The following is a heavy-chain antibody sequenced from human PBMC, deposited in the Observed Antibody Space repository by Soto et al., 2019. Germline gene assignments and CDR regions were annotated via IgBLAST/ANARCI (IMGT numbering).Heavy chain of an antibody. J-gene: IGHJ4*02. CDR1: GFTFSSYS. CDR2: ISSSSSYI. Sequence: EVQLVESGGGLVKPGGSLRLSCAASGFTFSSYSMNWVRQAPGKWLEWVSSISSSSSYIYYADSVKGRFTISRDNAKNALYLQMNSLRAEDTAVYYCARENHDYIWGSSGYWGQGNLVNLSS. D-gene: IGHD3-16*01. V-gene: IGHV3-21*01. CDR3: ARENHDYIWGSSGY.